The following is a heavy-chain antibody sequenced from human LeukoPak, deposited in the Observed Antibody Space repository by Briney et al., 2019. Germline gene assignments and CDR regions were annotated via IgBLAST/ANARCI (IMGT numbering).Heavy chain of an antibody. CDR2: ISGYNGNT. D-gene: IGHD1-26*01. J-gene: IGHJ4*02. Sequence: ASVKVSCKASGYTFTSYGISWVRQAPGQGLEWMAWISGYNGNTNYAQKLQGRVTMNTDTSTSTAYMDLVILSSDDTAGDYCARGGLYGGSPDYWGQGTLVIVSS. CDR1: GYTFTSYG. CDR3: ARGGLYGGSPDY. V-gene: IGHV1-18*01.